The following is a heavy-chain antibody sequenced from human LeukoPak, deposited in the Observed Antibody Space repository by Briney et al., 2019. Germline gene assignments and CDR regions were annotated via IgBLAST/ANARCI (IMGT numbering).Heavy chain of an antibody. CDR1: GGSISSSSYY. J-gene: IGHJ4*02. V-gene: IGHV4-39*07. Sequence: PSETLSLTCTVSGGSISSSSYYWGWIRQPPGKGLEWIGSIYYSGSTYYNPSLKSRVTISVDTSKNQFSLKLSSVTAADTAVYYCASSGTYTAMANFDYWGQGTLVTVSS. CDR3: ASSGTYTAMANFDY. D-gene: IGHD5-18*01. CDR2: IYYSGST.